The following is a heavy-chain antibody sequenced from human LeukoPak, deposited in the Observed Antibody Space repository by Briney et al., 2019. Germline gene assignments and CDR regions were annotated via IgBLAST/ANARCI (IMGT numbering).Heavy chain of an antibody. CDR1: GGTFSSYA. D-gene: IGHD3-22*01. V-gene: IGHV1-69*13. Sequence: ASVKVSCKASGGTFSSYAISWVRQAPGQGLGWMGGIIPIFGTANYAQKFQGRVTITADESTSTAYMELSSLRSEDTAVYYCARDSSGYSYNWFDPWGQGTLVTVSS. CDR2: IIPIFGTA. CDR3: ARDSSGYSYNWFDP. J-gene: IGHJ5*02.